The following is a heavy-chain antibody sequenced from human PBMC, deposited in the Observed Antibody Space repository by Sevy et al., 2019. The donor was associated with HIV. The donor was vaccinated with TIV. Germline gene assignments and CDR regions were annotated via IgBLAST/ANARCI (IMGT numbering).Heavy chain of an antibody. D-gene: IGHD1-1*01. Sequence: GGSLRLSCVASGFTFSSFEMNWVRQAPGKVLEWVSSISTSGSNRDYADSLKGRVTISRDNAKKSLYLQMNSLRAEDTAIYFCAKRGGQYDLGMDVWGQGTTVTVSS. CDR3: AKRGGQYDLGMDV. CDR1: GFTFSSFE. V-gene: IGHV3-48*03. J-gene: IGHJ6*02. CDR2: ISTSGSNR.